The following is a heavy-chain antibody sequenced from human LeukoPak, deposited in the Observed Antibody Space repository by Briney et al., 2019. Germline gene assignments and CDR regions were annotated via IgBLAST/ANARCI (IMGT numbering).Heavy chain of an antibody. Sequence: SQTLSLTCAVSGGSISSGGSSWSWIRQPPGKGLEWIGYIYHSGSTYYNPSLKSRVTLSVDRSKNQFSLKLSSVTAADTAVYYCARAIDYGFAFDIWGQGTMVTVSS. J-gene: IGHJ3*02. V-gene: IGHV4-30-2*01. CDR3: ARAIDYGFAFDI. D-gene: IGHD4-17*01. CDR1: GGSISSGGSS. CDR2: IYHSGST.